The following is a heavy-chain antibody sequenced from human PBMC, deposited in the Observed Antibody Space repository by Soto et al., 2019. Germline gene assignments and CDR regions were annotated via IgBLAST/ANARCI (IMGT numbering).Heavy chain of an antibody. CDR1: GFTFDDYT. J-gene: IGHJ4*02. V-gene: IGHV3-43*01. CDR2: ISWDGGST. CDR3: AKDMVGELSPNFDY. D-gene: IGHD3-10*01. Sequence: PGGSLRLSCAASGFTFDDYTMHWVRQAPGKGLEWVPLISWDGGSTYYADSVKGRFTISRDNSKNSLYLQMNSLRTEDTALYYCAKDMVGELSPNFDYWGQGTLVTVSS.